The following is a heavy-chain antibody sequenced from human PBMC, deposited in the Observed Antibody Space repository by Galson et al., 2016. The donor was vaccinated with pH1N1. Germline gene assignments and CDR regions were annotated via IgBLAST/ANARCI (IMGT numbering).Heavy chain of an antibody. CDR1: GYSFTTSW. D-gene: IGHD3-16*01. CDR3: AIGHGSEAAPVWVDY. V-gene: IGHV5-51*01. Sequence: QSGAEPKKPGESLKISCRGSGYSFTTSWIGWVRQMPGKGLEWMGIIYAGDSDTRYTPSFQGPVTISIDKSINTAYLQWSSLEAADTAMYYCAIGHGSEAAPVWVDYWGQGTLVTVSS. CDR2: IYAGDSDT. J-gene: IGHJ4*02.